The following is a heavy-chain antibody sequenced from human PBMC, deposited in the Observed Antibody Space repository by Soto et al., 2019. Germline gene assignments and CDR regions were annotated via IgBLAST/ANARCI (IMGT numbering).Heavy chain of an antibody. D-gene: IGHD1-26*01. CDR3: ARSPGGNFGIIIEGTNWLAP. Sequence: APVQVSCNASGYTFTSYGISWVRQAPGQGLECMGVINPHGGSTAYAQKFKGRVTLTRDTSASTVYMEVSSLTSEATAMYYCARSPGGNFGIIIEGTNWLAPWGQGTLVTVSS. CDR2: INPHGGST. J-gene: IGHJ5*02. V-gene: IGHV1-18*01. CDR1: GYTFTSYG.